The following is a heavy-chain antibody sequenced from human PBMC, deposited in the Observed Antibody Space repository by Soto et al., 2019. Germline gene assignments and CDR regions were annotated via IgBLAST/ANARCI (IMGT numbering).Heavy chain of an antibody. V-gene: IGHV6-1*01. CDR2: TYYRSKWYN. Sequence: SQTLSLTCAISGDSVSSNSAAWNWIRQSPSRGLEWLGRTYYRSKWYNDYAVSVKSRITINPDTSKNQFSLQLNSVTPEDTAVYYCARDSSLLWSGEFPSGFDYWGQGTLVTVSS. D-gene: IGHD3-10*01. CDR3: ARDSSLLWSGEFPSGFDY. CDR1: GDSVSSNSAA. J-gene: IGHJ4*02.